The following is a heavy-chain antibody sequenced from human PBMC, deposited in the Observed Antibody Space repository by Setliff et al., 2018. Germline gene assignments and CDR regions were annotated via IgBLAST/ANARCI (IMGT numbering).Heavy chain of an antibody. D-gene: IGHD3-16*01. CDR2: IYTSWSS. CDR1: GGSISSSSYY. CDR3: ARGHVWGSYYYMDV. J-gene: IGHJ6*03. V-gene: IGHV4-39*07. Sequence: TSETLSLTCTVSGGSISSSSYYWGWIRQPPGKGLEWIGSIYTSWSSNYNPSLKSRVTMSVDTSKNQFSLQLTSVTAADTAVYYCARGHVWGSYYYMDVWGKGTTVTVSS.